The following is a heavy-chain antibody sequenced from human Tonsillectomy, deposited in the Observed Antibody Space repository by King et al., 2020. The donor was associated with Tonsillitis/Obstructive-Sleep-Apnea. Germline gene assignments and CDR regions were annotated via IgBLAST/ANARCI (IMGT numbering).Heavy chain of an antibody. CDR3: ARDPDFSETGVSYDVLDL. CDR2: INRVGTDK. D-gene: IGHD2-8*02. V-gene: IGHV3-7*03. J-gene: IGHJ5*02. Sequence: VQLVESGGGLVQPGGSPRLSCTGTRFLLSTYWMTWVRQAPGKGLQWVANINRVGTDKFYADSVKGRFTISRDNAKNSLYLHMNSLSAEDTAVYYWARDPDFSETGVSYDVLDLWGPGTLVTVSS. CDR1: RFLLSTYW.